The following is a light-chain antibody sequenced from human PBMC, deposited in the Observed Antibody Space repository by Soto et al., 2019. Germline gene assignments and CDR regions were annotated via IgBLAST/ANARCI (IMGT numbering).Light chain of an antibody. CDR2: DAS. Sequence: EIVLTQSPATLSLSPGERATLSCGASQSVSSYLAWYQQKPGQAPRLLIYDASNRATGIPARFSGSGSQTEFTLTISSLQSEDFALYYCQQYHNLWTFGQGTKVDIK. J-gene: IGKJ1*01. CDR3: QQYHNLWT. CDR1: QSVSSY. V-gene: IGKV3D-15*01.